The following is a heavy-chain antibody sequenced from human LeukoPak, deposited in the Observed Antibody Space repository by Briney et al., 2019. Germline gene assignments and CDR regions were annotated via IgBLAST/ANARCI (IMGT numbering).Heavy chain of an antibody. D-gene: IGHD3-16*01. CDR2: INPNGGST. CDR3: ARERRAWGEDF. V-gene: IGHV1-46*01. CDR1: GGTFSSYA. Sequence: GASVKVSCKASGGTFSSYAISWVRQAPGQGLEWVGLINPNGGSTGYAQRFQGRVTVTTDTSTSTVYMELNSLGSEDTAVYYCARERRAWGEDFWGQGTLVTVSS. J-gene: IGHJ4*02.